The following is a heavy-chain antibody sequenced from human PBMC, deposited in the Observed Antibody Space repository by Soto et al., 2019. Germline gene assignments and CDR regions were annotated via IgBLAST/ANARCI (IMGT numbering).Heavy chain of an antibody. Sequence: QVQLLQSGAEVKKPGASVKVSCKVSGHTLTELSMHWVRQAPGRGLEWMVGFDPEDGETIFAQKFQGRVTMTEDTSTDSTYMELTSLRSEDTAVYYCAAGGTRWLHSPFDYWGQGTLVTISS. CDR1: GHTLTELS. CDR3: AAGGTRWLHSPFDY. D-gene: IGHD1-1*01. V-gene: IGHV1-24*01. CDR2: FDPEDGET. J-gene: IGHJ4*02.